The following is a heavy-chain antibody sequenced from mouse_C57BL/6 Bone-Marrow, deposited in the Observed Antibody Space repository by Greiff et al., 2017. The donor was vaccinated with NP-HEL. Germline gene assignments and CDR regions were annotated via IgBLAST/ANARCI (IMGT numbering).Heavy chain of an antibody. J-gene: IGHJ3*01. D-gene: IGHD3-3*01. V-gene: IGHV1-42*01. CDR2: INPSTGGT. CDR3: AREGPPFAY. Sequence: EVQLQQSGPELVKPGASVKISCKASGYSFTGYYMNWVKQSPEKSLEWIGEINPSTGGTTYNQKFKAKATLTVDKSSSTAYMQLKSLTSEDSAVYYCAREGPPFAYRGQGTLVTVSA. CDR1: GYSFTGYY.